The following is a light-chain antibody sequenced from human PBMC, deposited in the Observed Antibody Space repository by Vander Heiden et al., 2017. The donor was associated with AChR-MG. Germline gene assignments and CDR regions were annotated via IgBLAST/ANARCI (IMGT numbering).Light chain of an antibody. CDR2: AAS. CDR1: EDIDNS. Sequence: DIQLTQSPSSLSASVGDRVAISCRAAEDIDNSLAWYQVKPGKAPKLLLYAASTLASGVPPRFSGSGSGTDYTLTISSLQPEDFATYYCHQYDDTPPYTFGQGTTLEIK. CDR3: HQYDDTPPYT. V-gene: IGKV1-NL1*01. J-gene: IGKJ2*01.